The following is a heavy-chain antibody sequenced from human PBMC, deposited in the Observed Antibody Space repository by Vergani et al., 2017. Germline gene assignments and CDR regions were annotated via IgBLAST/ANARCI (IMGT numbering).Heavy chain of an antibody. J-gene: IGHJ4*02. V-gene: IGHV3-53*02. CDR1: GFTVSSNY. CDR3: AKPYHKLQPFDY. Sequence: EVQLVETGGGLIQPGGSLRLSCAASGFTVSSNYMSWVRQAPGKGLEWVSVIYSGGSTYYADSVKGRFTISRDNSKNTLYLQMNSLRAEDTAVYYCAKPYHKLQPFDYWGQGTLVTVSS. D-gene: IGHD2-2*01. CDR2: IYSGGST.